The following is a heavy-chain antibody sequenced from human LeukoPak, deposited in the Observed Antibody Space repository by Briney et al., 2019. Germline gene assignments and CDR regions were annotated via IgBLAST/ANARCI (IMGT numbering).Heavy chain of an antibody. CDR1: GGTFSSYA. Sequence: ASVKVSCKASGGTFSSYAISWVRQAPGQGLEWMGGIIPIFGTANYAQKFQGRVTITTDESTSTAYMELSSLRSEDTAVYYCARDGPVVTATFDYWGQGTLVTVSS. V-gene: IGHV1-69*05. J-gene: IGHJ4*02. CDR2: IIPIFGTA. CDR3: ARDGPVVTATFDY. D-gene: IGHD2-21*02.